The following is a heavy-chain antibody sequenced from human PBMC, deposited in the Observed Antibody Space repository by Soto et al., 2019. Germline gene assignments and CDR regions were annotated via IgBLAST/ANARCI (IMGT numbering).Heavy chain of an antibody. Sequence: ASVKVSCKASGYTFTSYYMHWVRQAPGQGLEWMGIINPSGGSTSYAQKFQGRVTMTRDTSTSTVYMELSSLRSEDTAVYYCARPRGVATITAYYFDYWGQGTLVTVSS. V-gene: IGHV1-46*01. J-gene: IGHJ4*02. CDR1: GYTFTSYY. CDR3: ARPRGVATITAYYFDY. CDR2: INPSGGST. D-gene: IGHD5-12*01.